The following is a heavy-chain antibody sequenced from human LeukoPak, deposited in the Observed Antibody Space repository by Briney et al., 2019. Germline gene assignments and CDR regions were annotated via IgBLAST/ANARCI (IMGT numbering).Heavy chain of an antibody. CDR1: GFSLSSYS. CDR3: ARDGHGDGFLTGYSYFGMDV. V-gene: IGHV3-21*01. D-gene: IGHD3-9*01. Sequence: GGSLRLSCAASGFSLSSYSMNWVRQAPGKGLEWVTSITISSNFIYYADSVKGRFTISRDNAKSSLFLQMNSLRAEDTAVYFCARDGHGDGFLTGYSYFGMDVWGQGTTVTVSS. J-gene: IGHJ6*02. CDR2: ITISSNFI.